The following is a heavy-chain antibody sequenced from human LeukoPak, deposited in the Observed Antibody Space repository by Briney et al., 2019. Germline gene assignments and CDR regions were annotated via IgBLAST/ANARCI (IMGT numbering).Heavy chain of an antibody. Sequence: SETLSLTCAVYGGSFSGYYWSWIRQPPGKGLEWIGEINHSGSTNYNPSLKSRVTISVDTSKNQFSLKLSSVTAADTAVYYCARVFIKDLVRGVIGHWGQGTLVTVSS. D-gene: IGHD3-10*01. CDR1: GGSFSGYY. CDR2: INHSGST. V-gene: IGHV4-34*01. CDR3: ARVFIKDLVRGVIGH. J-gene: IGHJ4*02.